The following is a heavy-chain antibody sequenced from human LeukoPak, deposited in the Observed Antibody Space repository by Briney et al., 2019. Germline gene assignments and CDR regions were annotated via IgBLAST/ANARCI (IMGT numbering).Heavy chain of an antibody. Sequence: SETLSLTCAVSGGSITTDWWRWVRRPPGGGLEWLGEVYHSGTFNYNPPLESRVKLSQETSKNAFSLKLTSLTAADTATYYCARRSGSGRMDVWGRGTTVTVSS. CDR3: ARRSGSGRMDV. J-gene: IGHJ6*04. CDR2: VYHSGTF. CDR1: GGSITTDW. V-gene: IGHV4-4*02. D-gene: IGHD3-10*01.